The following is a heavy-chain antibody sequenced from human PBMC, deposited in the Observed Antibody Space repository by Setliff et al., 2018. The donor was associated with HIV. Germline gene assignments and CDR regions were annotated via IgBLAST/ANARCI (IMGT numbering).Heavy chain of an antibody. D-gene: IGHD3-22*01. CDR3: ARCYYDSSGPTDAFDI. V-gene: IGHV1-18*01. CDR1: GYTFSNYG. CDR2: ISGDNGDT. J-gene: IGHJ3*02. Sequence: ASVKVSCKASGYTFSNYGISWLRQAPGQGPEWMGWISGDNGDTNYAQKFQGRLTMTTDTSTSTAYMEQRSLRSDDTAVYYCARCYYDSSGPTDAFDIWGQGTVVTVSS.